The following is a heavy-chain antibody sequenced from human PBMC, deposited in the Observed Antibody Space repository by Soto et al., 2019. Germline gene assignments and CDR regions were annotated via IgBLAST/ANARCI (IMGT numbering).Heavy chain of an antibody. CDR3: TTAHKRWYYYVLDV. D-gene: IGHD4-17*01. V-gene: IGHV3-15*01. CDR1: GFTFSNAW. J-gene: IGHJ6*02. Sequence: PGGSLRLSCAASGFTFSNAWMSWVRQAPGKGLEWVGRIKSKTDGGTTDYAAPVKGRFTISRDDSKNTLYLQMNSLKTEDTAVYYCTTAHKRWYYYVLDVWGQGTTVTVSS. CDR2: IKSKTDGGTT.